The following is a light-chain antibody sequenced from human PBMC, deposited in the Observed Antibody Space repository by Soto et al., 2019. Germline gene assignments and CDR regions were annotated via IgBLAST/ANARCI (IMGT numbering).Light chain of an antibody. V-gene: IGKV3-20*01. CDR3: QQYGDSPFT. CDR1: QSISSSY. CDR2: GAS. Sequence: PGERVTLSRRASQSISSSYLTWYQRKPGQAPRLLIYGASTRATSIPARFSGRGSGTDFTLTISRLEPEDFALYYCQQYGDSPFTFGQGTKVDIK. J-gene: IGKJ1*01.